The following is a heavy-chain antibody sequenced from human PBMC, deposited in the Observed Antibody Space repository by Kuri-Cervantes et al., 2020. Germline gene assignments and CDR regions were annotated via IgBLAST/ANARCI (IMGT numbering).Heavy chain of an antibody. Sequence: SETLSLTCTVSGGSISSSSYYWGWIRQPPGKGLEWIGSIYYSGSTYYNPSLKSRVTISVDTSKNQFSLKLSSVTAADTAVCYCARDSVAAAGLDYWGQGTLVTVSS. CDR2: IYYSGST. D-gene: IGHD6-13*01. CDR1: GGSISSSSYY. J-gene: IGHJ4*02. V-gene: IGHV4-39*07. CDR3: ARDSVAAAGLDY.